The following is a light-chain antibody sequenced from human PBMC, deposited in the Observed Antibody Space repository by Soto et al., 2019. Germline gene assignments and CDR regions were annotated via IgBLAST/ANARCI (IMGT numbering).Light chain of an antibody. CDR2: DVS. CDR3: CSYAGSSYYV. V-gene: IGLV2-11*01. Sequence: QSVLTQPRSVSGSPGQSVTFSCTGTSSDVGGYNYVSWYQQHPVKAPKLMIYDVSKRPSGVPDRFSGSKSGNTASLTISGLQAEDEADYYCCSYAGSSYYVFVTRTKVTVL. CDR1: SSDVGGYNY. J-gene: IGLJ1*01.